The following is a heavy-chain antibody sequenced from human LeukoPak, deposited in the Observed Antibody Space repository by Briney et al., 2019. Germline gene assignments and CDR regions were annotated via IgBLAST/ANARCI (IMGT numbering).Heavy chain of an antibody. CDR2: ISGSGGST. Sequence: GGSLRLSCAASGFTFSSYAMSWVRQAPGKGLEWVSAISGSGGSTYYADSVKGRFTISRDNSKNTLYLQMNSLRAEDTAVHYCAKDWTGYGDYGWYFDLWGRGTLVTVSS. CDR3: AKDWTGYGDYGWYFDL. D-gene: IGHD4-17*01. V-gene: IGHV3-23*01. J-gene: IGHJ2*01. CDR1: GFTFSSYA.